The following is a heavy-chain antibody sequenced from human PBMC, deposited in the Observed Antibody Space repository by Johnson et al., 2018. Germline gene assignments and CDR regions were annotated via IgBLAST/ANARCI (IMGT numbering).Heavy chain of an antibody. CDR1: GGSISSSSYY. CDR2: IYYSGST. Sequence: QVQLQESGPGLVKPSETLSLTCTVSGGSISSSSYYWGWIRQPPGKGLEWIGSIYYSGSTYYNPSLKSRVTISVDTAKNQFSLKLSSVTAADTAVYYCARLNGGSYSYGMDVWGQGTTVTVSS. D-gene: IGHD1-26*01. CDR3: ARLNGGSYSYGMDV. J-gene: IGHJ6*02. V-gene: IGHV4-39*01.